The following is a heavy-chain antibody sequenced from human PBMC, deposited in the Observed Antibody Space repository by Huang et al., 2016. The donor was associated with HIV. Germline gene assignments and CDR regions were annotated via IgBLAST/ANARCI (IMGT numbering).Heavy chain of an antibody. Sequence: EVQLVESGGGLVQPGGSLRLSCAASGFSISSYWMHWVRQAPGKGLVWGSRMNSDGSSTSYADSVKGRFTISRDNAKNTLYLQMNSLSAEDTAVYYCARDPRIQSWLNFFDYWGQGTLVSVSS. D-gene: IGHD3-22*01. CDR3: ARDPRIQSWLNFFDY. CDR1: GFSISSYW. CDR2: MNSDGSST. V-gene: IGHV3-74*01. J-gene: IGHJ4*02.